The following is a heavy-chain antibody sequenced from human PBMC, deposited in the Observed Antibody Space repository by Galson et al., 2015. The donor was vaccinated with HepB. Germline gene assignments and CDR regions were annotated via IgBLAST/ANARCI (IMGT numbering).Heavy chain of an antibody. D-gene: IGHD3-9*01. Sequence: SLRLSFAASGFTFSDYYMSWIRQAPGKGLEWVSYISSSSSYTNYADSVKGRFTISIDNAKNSLYLQMNSLRAEDTAVYYCASGILTGYYPHFDYWGQGTLVTVSS. CDR1: GFTFSDYY. V-gene: IGHV3-11*06. J-gene: IGHJ4*02. CDR2: ISSSSSYT. CDR3: ASGILTGYYPHFDY.